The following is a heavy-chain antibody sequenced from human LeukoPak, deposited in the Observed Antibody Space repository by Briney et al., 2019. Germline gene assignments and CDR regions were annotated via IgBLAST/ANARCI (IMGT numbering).Heavy chain of an antibody. D-gene: IGHD6-6*01. Sequence: SETLSLTCTVTGFSISSGYYWGWIRQPPGKGLEWIGSIYLGRTTDYNPSLKSHVTISIDTSKNQFSLKLSSVTAADTAVYYCARESIAARPRWFDPWGQGTLVTVSS. J-gene: IGHJ5*02. V-gene: IGHV4-38-2*02. CDR2: IYLGRTT. CDR1: GFSISSGYY. CDR3: ARESIAARPRWFDP.